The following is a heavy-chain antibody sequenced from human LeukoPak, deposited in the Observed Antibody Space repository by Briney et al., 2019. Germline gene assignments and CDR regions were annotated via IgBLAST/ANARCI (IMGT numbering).Heavy chain of an antibody. D-gene: IGHD2-2*01. CDR2: IYHTGTT. CDR1: GGSIISYY. Sequence: SETLSLTCSVSGGSIISYYWSWIRQPPGRGLEWIGYIYHTGTTNYNPSLKSRVTISVNTSTNQLSLRLNSVTAADTAVYYCARGSGWCSSSTCYSFDYWGQGSLVTASS. CDR3: ARGSGWCSSSTCYSFDY. J-gene: IGHJ4*02. V-gene: IGHV4-59*01.